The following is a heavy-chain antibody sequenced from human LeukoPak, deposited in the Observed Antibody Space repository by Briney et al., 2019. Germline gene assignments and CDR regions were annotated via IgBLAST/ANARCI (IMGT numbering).Heavy chain of an antibody. V-gene: IGHV4-34*01. CDR2: INHSGST. CDR3: ARGAGNSSSWYRHYYYYYMDV. CDR1: GGSFSGYY. D-gene: IGHD6-13*01. J-gene: IGHJ6*03. Sequence: PSETLSLTCAVYGGSFSGYYWSWIRQPPGKGLEWIGEINHSGSTNYNPSLKSRVTISVDTSKNQFSLKLSSVTAADTAVYYCARGAGNSSSWYRHYYYYYMDVWGKGTTVTVSS.